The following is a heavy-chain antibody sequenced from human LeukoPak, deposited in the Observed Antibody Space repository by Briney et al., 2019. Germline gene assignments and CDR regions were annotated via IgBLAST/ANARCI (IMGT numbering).Heavy chain of an antibody. D-gene: IGHD2-2*01. V-gene: IGHV3-23*01. J-gene: IGHJ4*02. CDR2: ISGGGGST. CDR1: GFTFSSYA. CDR3: AKDPTVVVGTFDY. Sequence: GGSLRLSCAASGFTFSSYAMSWVRQAPGKGLEWVSAISGGGGSTYYAASVKGRFTISRDNSKNTLYLQMNSLRAEDTAVYYCAKDPTVVVGTFDYWGQGTLVTVSS.